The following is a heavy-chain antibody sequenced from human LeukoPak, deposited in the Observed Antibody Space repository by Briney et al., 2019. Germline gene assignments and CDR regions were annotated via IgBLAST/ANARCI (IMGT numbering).Heavy chain of an antibody. CDR1: GFTFNNYD. J-gene: IGHJ4*02. D-gene: IGHD3-10*01. V-gene: IGHV3-23*01. Sequence: GGSLRLSCAASGFTFNNYDMTWVRQAPGKGLEWVSAISGSGGSTYYADSVKGRFTISRDNSKNTLYLQMNSLRAEDTAVYYCAKDRRAGSYDYWGQGTLVTVSS. CDR3: AKDRRAGSYDY. CDR2: ISGSGGST.